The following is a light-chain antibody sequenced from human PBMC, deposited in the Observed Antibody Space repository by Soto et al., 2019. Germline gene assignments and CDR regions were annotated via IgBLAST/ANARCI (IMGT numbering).Light chain of an antibody. CDR3: QQSYSTPWT. J-gene: IGKJ1*01. CDR1: QSISSY. V-gene: IGKV1-39*01. CDR2: AGS. Sequence: DIQMTQSPSSLSASVGDRVTITCRASQSISSYLNWYQQKPGKAPKLLIYAGSSLQSGVPSRFSGSGSGTDFTLTISSLQPEDFATYYCQQSYSTPWTCGQGTKVEIK.